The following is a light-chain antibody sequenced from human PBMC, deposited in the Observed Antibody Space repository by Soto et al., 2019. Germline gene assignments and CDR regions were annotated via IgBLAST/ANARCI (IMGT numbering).Light chain of an antibody. CDR1: SSNIGSNY. J-gene: IGLJ2*01. Sequence: QSVLTQPPSASGTPGQRVTISCSGSSSNIGSNYVYWYQQLPGAAPKLLMYSHNIRPSGVPDRFSASTSGTSASLVISGLRSEDEADYHCATWDDDVSGVVFGGGTKVTVL. CDR2: SHN. CDR3: ATWDDDVSGVV. V-gene: IGLV1-47*02.